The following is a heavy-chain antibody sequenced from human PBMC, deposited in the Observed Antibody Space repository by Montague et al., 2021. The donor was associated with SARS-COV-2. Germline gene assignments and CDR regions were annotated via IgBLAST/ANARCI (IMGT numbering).Heavy chain of an antibody. Sequence: SLSLSCAASGFTFSSYAMHWVRQAPGKGLEWVAVISYDGSNKYYADSVKGRFTISRDNSKNTLYLQMNSLRAEDTAVYYCARDGIYYDFWSGYSPRDFGSETSSYYYYYMDVWGKGTTVTVSS. CDR1: GFTFSSYA. CDR2: ISYDGSNK. V-gene: IGHV3-30*04. CDR3: ARDGIYYDFWSGYSPRDFGSETSSYYYYYMDV. D-gene: IGHD3-3*01. J-gene: IGHJ6*03.